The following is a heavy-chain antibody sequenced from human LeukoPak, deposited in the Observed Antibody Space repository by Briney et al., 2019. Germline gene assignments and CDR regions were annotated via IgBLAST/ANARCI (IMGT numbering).Heavy chain of an antibody. J-gene: IGHJ4*02. Sequence: PSETLSLTCTVSGGSISSSSYYWGWIRQPPGKGLEWIGSIYYSGSTYYNPSLKSRVTISVDTSKNQFSLKLSSVTAADTAVYYCARETGYGSGSYCDWGQGTLVTVSS. CDR3: ARETGYGSGSYCD. CDR1: GGSISSSSYY. D-gene: IGHD3-10*01. CDR2: IYYSGST. V-gene: IGHV4-39*07.